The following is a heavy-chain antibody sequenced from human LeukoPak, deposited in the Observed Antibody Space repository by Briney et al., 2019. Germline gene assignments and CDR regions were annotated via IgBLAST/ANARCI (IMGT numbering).Heavy chain of an antibody. CDR1: GGSISSYY. Sequence: SETLSLTCTVSGGSISSYYWSWIRQPPGKGLEWIGSIYHSGSIYYNPSLKSRITISLDTSKSQFSLTLSPVTAADTAVYYCTRSDGYGLVGIWGQGTMVTVSS. J-gene: IGHJ3*01. V-gene: IGHV4-59*12. D-gene: IGHD3-10*01. CDR2: IYHSGSI. CDR3: TRSDGYGLVGI.